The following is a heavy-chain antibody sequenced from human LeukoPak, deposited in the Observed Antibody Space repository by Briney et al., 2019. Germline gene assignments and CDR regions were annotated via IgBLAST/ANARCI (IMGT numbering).Heavy chain of an antibody. J-gene: IGHJ4*02. Sequence: SETLSLTCSVSGYSISRAYSWGWVRQPPGKGLEWIGYIYNSGSTNYNPSLKSRVTISLDTSKNQFSLKLSSVTAADTAVYYCARGVVAAAGRTFDFWGQGTLVTVSS. V-gene: IGHV4-38-2*02. D-gene: IGHD6-13*01. CDR1: GYSISRAYS. CDR2: IYNSGST. CDR3: ARGVVAAAGRTFDF.